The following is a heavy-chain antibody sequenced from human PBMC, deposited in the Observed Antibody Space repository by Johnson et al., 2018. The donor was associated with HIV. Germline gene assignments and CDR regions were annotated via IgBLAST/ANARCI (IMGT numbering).Heavy chain of an antibody. D-gene: IGHD6-19*01. CDR2: ISYDGSNK. CDR3: ARDNGAVAGPEGAFDI. CDR1: GFTFSSYA. V-gene: IGHV3-30-3*01. J-gene: IGHJ3*02. Sequence: HVQLVESGGGVVQPGRYLRLSCAASGFTFSSYAMHWVRQAPGKGLEWVAVISYDGSNKYYADSVKGRFTISRDNSKNTLYLKMNSLRAEDTAVYYCARDNGAVAGPEGAFDIWGQGTMVTVSS.